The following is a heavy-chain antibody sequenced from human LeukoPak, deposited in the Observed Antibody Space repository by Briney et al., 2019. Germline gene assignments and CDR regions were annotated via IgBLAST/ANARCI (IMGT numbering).Heavy chain of an antibody. CDR3: ARATTYSNYYYYYMDV. Sequence: SVKVSCKASGGTFSSYAISWVRQAPGQGLEWMGRIIPIFGTANYAQKFQGRVTITTDESTSTAYMELSSLRSEDTAVYYCARATTYSNYYYYYMDVWGKGTTVTVSS. CDR1: GGTFSSYA. D-gene: IGHD4-11*01. V-gene: IGHV1-69*05. J-gene: IGHJ6*03. CDR2: IIPIFGTA.